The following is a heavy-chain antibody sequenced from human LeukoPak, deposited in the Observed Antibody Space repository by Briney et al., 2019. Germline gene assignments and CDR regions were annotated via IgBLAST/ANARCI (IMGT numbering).Heavy chain of an antibody. V-gene: IGHV1-46*01. J-gene: IGHJ4*02. CDR2: INPSGGST. CDR1: GYTFTSYY. CDR3: ARALSPAYYFDY. Sequence: GASVKVSCKASGYTFTSYYMHWVRQAPGQGLEWMGIINPSGGSTSYAQKFQGRVTMTRDMSTSTVYMELSSLRSEDTAVYYCARALSPAYYFDYWGQGTLVTVSS.